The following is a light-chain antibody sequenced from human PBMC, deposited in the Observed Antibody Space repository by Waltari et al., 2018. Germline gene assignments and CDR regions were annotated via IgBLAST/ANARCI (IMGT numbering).Light chain of an antibody. CDR3: QQSYSFTRT. CDR1: QTISRY. Sequence: TQSPATLSASVGDRVTLPCRASQTISRYLNWYQQKTGKAPNLLIYAASSMQSGVPSRFSGSGSGRDFTLIITSLQPEDFATYYCQQSYSFTRTFGQGTKVEIK. J-gene: IGKJ1*01. CDR2: AAS. V-gene: IGKV1-39*01.